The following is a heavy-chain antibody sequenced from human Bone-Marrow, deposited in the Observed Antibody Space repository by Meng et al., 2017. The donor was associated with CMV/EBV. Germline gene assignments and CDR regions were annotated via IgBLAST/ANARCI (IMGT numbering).Heavy chain of an antibody. Sequence: SETLSLTCTVSGGSISSYYWSWIRQPPGKGLEWIGYIYYSGSTNYNPSLKSRVTISVDTSKNQFSLKLSPVTAADTAVYYCASGSSLAPDGTYSSGTAWFDPWGQGTLVTVSS. D-gene: IGHD6-19*01. CDR1: GGSISSYY. CDR3: ASGSSLAPDGTYSSGTAWFDP. J-gene: IGHJ5*02. V-gene: IGHV4-59*12. CDR2: IYYSGST.